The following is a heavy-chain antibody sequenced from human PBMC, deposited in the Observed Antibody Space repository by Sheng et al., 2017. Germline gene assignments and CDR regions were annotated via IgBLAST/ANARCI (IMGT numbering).Heavy chain of an antibody. J-gene: IGHJ3*02. CDR2: IIPILGIA. Sequence: QVQLVQSGAEVKKPGSSVKVSCKASGGTFSSYAISWVRQAPGQGLEWMGGIIPILGIANYAQKFQGRVTITADKSTSTAYMELSSLRSEDTAVYYCARDPRTYYYDSSGRIKGNAFDIWGQGTMVTVSS. CDR1: GGTFSSYA. CDR3: ARDPRTYYYDSSGRIKGNAFDI. D-gene: IGHD3-22*01. V-gene: IGHV1-69*04.